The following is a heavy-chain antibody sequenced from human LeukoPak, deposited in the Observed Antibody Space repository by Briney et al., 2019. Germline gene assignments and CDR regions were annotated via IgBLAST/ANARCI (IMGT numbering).Heavy chain of an antibody. CDR2: IIPILGIA. CDR3: ARGSSSFYYFDY. CDR1: GGTFSSYA. D-gene: IGHD6-13*01. J-gene: IGHJ4*02. Sequence: GSSVKVSCKASGGTFSSYASSWVRQAPGQGLEWMGRIIPILGIANYAQKFQGRVTITADKSTSTAYMELSSLRSEDTAVYYCARGSSSFYYFDYWGQGTLVTVSS. V-gene: IGHV1-69*04.